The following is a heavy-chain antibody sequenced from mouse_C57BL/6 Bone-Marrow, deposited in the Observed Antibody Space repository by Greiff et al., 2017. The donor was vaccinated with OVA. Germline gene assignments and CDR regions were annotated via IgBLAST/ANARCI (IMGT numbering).Heavy chain of an antibody. CDR1: GYTFTDYE. CDR2: IDPETGGT. Sequence: VQLQQSGAELVRPGASVTLSCKASGYTFTDYEMHWVKQTPVHGLEWIGAIDPETGGTAYNQKFKGKAILTADKSSSTAYMELSSLTSEDYAVDYCTSLGRNWFAYWGQGTLVTVSA. CDR3: TSLGRNWFAY. D-gene: IGHD4-1*01. V-gene: IGHV1-15*01. J-gene: IGHJ3*01.